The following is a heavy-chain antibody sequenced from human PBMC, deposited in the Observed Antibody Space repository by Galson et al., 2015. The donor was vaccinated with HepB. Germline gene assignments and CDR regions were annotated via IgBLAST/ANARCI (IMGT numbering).Heavy chain of an antibody. J-gene: IGHJ4*02. CDR3: ARDRGDGFSPFDY. CDR1: GGTFSSYA. V-gene: IGHV1-69*10. D-gene: IGHD5-24*01. Sequence: SVKVSCKASGGTFSSYAISWVRQAPGQGLEWMGGIIPIFGIANYAQKFQGRVTITADKSTSTAYMELSSLRSEDTAVYYCARDRGDGFSPFDYWGQGTLVTVSS. CDR2: IIPIFGIA.